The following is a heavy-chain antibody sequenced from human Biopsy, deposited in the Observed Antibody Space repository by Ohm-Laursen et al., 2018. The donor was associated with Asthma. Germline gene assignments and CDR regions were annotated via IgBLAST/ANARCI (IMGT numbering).Heavy chain of an antibody. J-gene: IGHJ6*02. CDR1: GGTFSNFA. D-gene: IGHD6-19*01. Sequence: GSSVKVSCKVPGGTFSNFAISWVRQAPGQGLEWLGGIMTFFGTTNSAQKFQGRVTITADESTSTAYMEVTSLRSEDTAIYYCARCRVGYSSGWSLLLKKIYYSGMDVWGQGTAVTVSS. V-gene: IGHV1-69*01. CDR3: ARCRVGYSSGWSLLLKKIYYSGMDV. CDR2: IMTFFGTT.